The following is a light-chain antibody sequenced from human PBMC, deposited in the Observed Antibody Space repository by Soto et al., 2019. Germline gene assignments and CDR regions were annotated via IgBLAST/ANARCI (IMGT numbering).Light chain of an antibody. J-gene: IGLJ2*01. CDR1: SSDVGGYNY. V-gene: IGLV2-14*01. CDR2: DVS. CDR3: SSYTSSSTLVV. Sequence: QSALTQPASVSGSPGQSITISCTGTSSDVGGYNYVSWYQQHPGKAPKLMIYDVSNRPSGVSNRFSGSKSGNTASLTISGLQAEDVADYYCSSYTSSSTLVVFGGGTQLTV.